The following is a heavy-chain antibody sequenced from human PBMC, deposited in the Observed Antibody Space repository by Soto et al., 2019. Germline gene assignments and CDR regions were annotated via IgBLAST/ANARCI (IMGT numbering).Heavy chain of an antibody. CDR1: GFTFSSYG. J-gene: IGHJ4*02. CDR2: ISHDGSNK. D-gene: IGHD3-16*01. V-gene: IGHV3-30*03. Sequence: QVQLVESGGGVVQPGRSLRLSCIASGFTFSSYGMHWLRQAPGKGLEWVAVISHDGSNKYYTDSVKGRFTISRDNSKKPLYVQMNSLRGEDTAVYYCATWGCTGQFDDWGQGTLVIFSS. CDR3: ATWGCTGQFDD.